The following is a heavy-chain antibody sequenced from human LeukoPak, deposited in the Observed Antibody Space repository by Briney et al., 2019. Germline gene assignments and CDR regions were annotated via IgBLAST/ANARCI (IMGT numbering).Heavy chain of an antibody. CDR1: GFTSSNAW. Sequence: GSLRLSCAASGFTSSNAWMSWVRQAPGKGLEWATFIRDDGSNKYYADSVKGRFTISRDNSKNTLYLQMNSLRVEDTAVYYCAKLGIGSGVNSDYWGQGTLVTVSS. D-gene: IGHD2-2*03. J-gene: IGHJ4*02. CDR3: AKLGIGSGVNSDY. V-gene: IGHV3-30*02. CDR2: IRDDGSNK.